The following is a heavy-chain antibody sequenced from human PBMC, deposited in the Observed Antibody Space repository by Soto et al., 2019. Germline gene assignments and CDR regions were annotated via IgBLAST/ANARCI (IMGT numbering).Heavy chain of an antibody. CDR2: MNPNSGNT. V-gene: IGHV1-8*01. CDR1: GYTFTSYD. CDR3: AWAWATVTTFRLDY. D-gene: IGHD4-17*01. Sequence: QVQLVQSGAEVKKPGASVKVSCKASGYTFTSYDINWVRQATGQGLEWMGWMNPNSGNTGYAQKFQGRVTMTRNTPISTAYMELSSLRSEATAVYYCAWAWATVTTFRLDYWGQGTLVTVSS. J-gene: IGHJ4*02.